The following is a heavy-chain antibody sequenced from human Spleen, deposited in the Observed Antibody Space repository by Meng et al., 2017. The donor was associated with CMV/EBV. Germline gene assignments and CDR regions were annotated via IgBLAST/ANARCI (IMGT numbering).Heavy chain of an antibody. CDR1: GFTFSSYA. J-gene: IGHJ3*02. V-gene: IGHV3-30*04. Sequence: GGSLRLSCAASGFTFSSYAMHWVRQAPGKGLEWVAVISYDGSNKYYADSVKGRFTISRDNSKNTVYLQMKSLRLEDTAMYYCARDDFWSGHQNDAFDIWGQGTMVTVSS. CDR3: ARDDFWSGHQNDAFDI. D-gene: IGHD3-3*01. CDR2: ISYDGSNK.